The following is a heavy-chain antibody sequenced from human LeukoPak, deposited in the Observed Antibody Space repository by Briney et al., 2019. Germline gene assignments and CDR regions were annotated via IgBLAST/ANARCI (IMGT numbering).Heavy chain of an antibody. V-gene: IGHV4-30-4*01. CDR3: ARGGDYYDSSGYYPNDY. Sequence: SETLSLTCTVSGGSISSGDYYWSWIRQPPGKGLEWIGYIYYSGSTYYNPSLKSRVTMSVDTSKNQFSLKLSSVTAADTAVYYCARGGDYYDSSGYYPNDYWGQGTLVTVSS. D-gene: IGHD3-22*01. CDR2: IYYSGST. J-gene: IGHJ4*02. CDR1: GGSISSGDYY.